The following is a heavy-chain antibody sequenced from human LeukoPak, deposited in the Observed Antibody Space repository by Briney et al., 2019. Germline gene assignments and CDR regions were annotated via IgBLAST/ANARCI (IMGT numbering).Heavy chain of an antibody. CDR2: ICGGGDTT. J-gene: IGHJ4*02. Sequence: GGSLRLSCAASGFTFSIYAMSWVRLAPGKGLEWVSSICGGGDTTYYADSVKGRFTISRDTSKNTLYLQMDGLRAEDMATYYCAKGRGGSCYSGLDSWGQGTLVTVSS. CDR3: AKGRGGSCYSGLDS. D-gene: IGHD2-15*01. V-gene: IGHV3-23*01. CDR1: GFTFSIYA.